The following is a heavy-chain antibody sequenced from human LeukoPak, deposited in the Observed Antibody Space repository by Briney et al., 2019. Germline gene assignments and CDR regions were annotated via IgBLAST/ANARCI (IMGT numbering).Heavy chain of an antibody. J-gene: IGHJ4*02. CDR2: ISGSGGTT. Sequence: GGSLRLSCAASGFTFSSYSMNWVRQAPGKGLEWVSGISGSGGTTYYADSVKGRFTISRDNSKNTLYLHMNSLRAEDTAVYYCAKSGPNYYGSGIYYPFDYWGQGTLVTVSS. CDR1: GFTFSSYS. V-gene: IGHV3-23*01. D-gene: IGHD3-10*01. CDR3: AKSGPNYYGSGIYYPFDY.